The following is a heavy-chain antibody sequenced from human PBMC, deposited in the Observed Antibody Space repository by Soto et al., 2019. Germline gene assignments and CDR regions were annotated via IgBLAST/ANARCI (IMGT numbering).Heavy chain of an antibody. Sequence: GGCLGVTCAASVFTCSHYTMIWARQSPGKALEWVSAISGSGGGTYYADSVKGRFTISRDNSKNTLYLQMNSLRAEDTAVYYCARTEYYYDSSGYWGFDYWGQGTLVSVSS. V-gene: IGHV3-23*01. CDR3: ARTEYYYDSSGYWGFDY. D-gene: IGHD3-22*01. J-gene: IGHJ4*02. CDR2: ISGSGGGT. CDR1: VFTCSHYT.